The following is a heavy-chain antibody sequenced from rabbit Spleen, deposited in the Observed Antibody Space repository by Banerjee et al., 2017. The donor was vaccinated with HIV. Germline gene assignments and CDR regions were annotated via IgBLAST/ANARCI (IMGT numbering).Heavy chain of an antibody. CDR2: IYANNVDSS. J-gene: IGHJ2*01. V-gene: IGHV1S45*01. CDR1: GFSFMHTYW. D-gene: IGHD5-1*01. Sequence: QQRLEESGGGLVKPGGTLTLTCTASGFSFMHTYWLCWVRQAPGKGLEWIACIYANNVDSSYYTTWAKGRFTIAKASSTTVTLQMTSLTAADTATYFCARAGGTDVGDIRAFDPWGQGTLVTVS. CDR3: ARAGGTDVGDIRAFDP.